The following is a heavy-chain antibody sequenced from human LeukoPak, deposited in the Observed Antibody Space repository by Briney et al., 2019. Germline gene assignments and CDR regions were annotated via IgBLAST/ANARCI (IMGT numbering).Heavy chain of an antibody. Sequence: SETLSLTCTVSGGSISSSSYYWGWIRQPPGKGREWIGSICYSGSAYYNPSLKSRVTMSVDTSKNQFSLRLSSVTAADTAVYSCARHPERYSYFDYWGQGTLVTVSS. CDR1: GGSISSSSYY. CDR2: ICYSGSA. V-gene: IGHV4-39*01. D-gene: IGHD5-18*01. CDR3: ARHPERYSYFDY. J-gene: IGHJ4*02.